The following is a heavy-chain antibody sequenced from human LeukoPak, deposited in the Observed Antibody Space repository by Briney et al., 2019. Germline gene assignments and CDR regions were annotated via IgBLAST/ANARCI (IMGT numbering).Heavy chain of an antibody. CDR1: GFTFSSYS. CDR2: ISSSSSTI. CDR3: ARNRAIDGYNYPPAEYFQH. J-gene: IGHJ1*01. V-gene: IGHV3-48*02. Sequence: GGSLRLSCAASGFTFSSYSMNWVRQAPGKGLEWVSYISSSSSTIYYADSVRGRFTISRDNAKISLYLQMNSLRDEDTAVYYCARNRAIDGYNYPPAEYFQHWGQGTLVTVSS. D-gene: IGHD5-12*01.